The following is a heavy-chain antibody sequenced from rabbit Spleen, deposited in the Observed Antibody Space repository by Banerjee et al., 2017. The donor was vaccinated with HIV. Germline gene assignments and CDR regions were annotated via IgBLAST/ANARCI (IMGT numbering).Heavy chain of an antibody. Sequence: QEQLVESGGGLVQPGGSLALTCKASGFSLSNYYVMCWVRQAPGKGLEWIGCINTGSGSAYYASWVNGRFTISKTSSTVDLKMTSLTAADTATYFCARDLYSSGRGYYDLWGQGTLVTVS. CDR1: GFSLSNYY. D-gene: IGHD1-1*01. J-gene: IGHJ3*01. V-gene: IGHV1S36*01. CDR3: ARDLYSSGRGYYDL. CDR2: INTGSGSA.